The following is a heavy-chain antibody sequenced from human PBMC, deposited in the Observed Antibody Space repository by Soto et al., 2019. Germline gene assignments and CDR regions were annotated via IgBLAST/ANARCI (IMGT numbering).Heavy chain of an antibody. D-gene: IGHD6-6*01. Sequence: QVQLVQAGAEVKKPGASVKVSCKASGYTFTNYGINWVRQAPGQGLEWLGWVNAYNGERRYAQRVKARVIMTTDASPATAYMELRSLRSDDTAVYYCSRGTSIPAAGDYWGQGTLVTVSS. J-gene: IGHJ4*01. CDR3: SRGTSIPAAGDY. CDR2: VNAYNGER. V-gene: IGHV1-18*01. CDR1: GYTFTNYG.